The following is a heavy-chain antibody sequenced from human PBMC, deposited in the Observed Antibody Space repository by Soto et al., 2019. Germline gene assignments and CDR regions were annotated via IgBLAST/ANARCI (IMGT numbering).Heavy chain of an antibody. Sequence: GGSLRLSCSASGFPFSNHAMHWVRQTPGKGLEYVSAINYNGGTTYYVDSVKGRFAISRDNSKNTLYLQMSSLKVEDTAMYHCVTWGGIEARNLDHWGQGTLVTVSS. CDR3: VTWGGIEARNLDH. V-gene: IGHV3-64D*06. CDR2: INYNGGTT. J-gene: IGHJ4*02. D-gene: IGHD6-6*01. CDR1: GFPFSNHA.